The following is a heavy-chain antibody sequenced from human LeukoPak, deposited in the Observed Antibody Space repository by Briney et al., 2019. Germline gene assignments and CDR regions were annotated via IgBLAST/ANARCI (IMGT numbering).Heavy chain of an antibody. V-gene: IGHV3-23*01. CDR1: GFTFSSYA. CDR3: AKAMRLTTMTTGDNTDY. D-gene: IGHD4-17*01. Sequence: GGSLRLSCAASGFTFSSYAMSWVRQAPGKGLEWVSGISGSGGSTNYADSVKGRFTITRDNSKNTLYLQMNSLRAEDTAEYFCAKAMRLTTMTTGDNTDYWGQGTLVTVSS. J-gene: IGHJ4*02. CDR2: ISGSGGST.